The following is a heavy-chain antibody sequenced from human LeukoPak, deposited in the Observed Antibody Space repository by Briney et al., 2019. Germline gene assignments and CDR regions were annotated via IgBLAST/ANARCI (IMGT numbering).Heavy chain of an antibody. D-gene: IGHD6-13*01. CDR3: ARDQHGSSWYLGD. J-gene: IGHJ4*02. CDR1: GFTFSSYG. V-gene: IGHV3-33*01. CDR2: IWYDGSNT. Sequence: GGSLRLSCAASGFTFSSYGMHWVRQAPGKGLEWVAVIWYDGSNTYYADSVKGRFTISRDSSKNTLYLQMNSLRAEDTAVYYCARDQHGSSWYLGDWGQGTLVTVSS.